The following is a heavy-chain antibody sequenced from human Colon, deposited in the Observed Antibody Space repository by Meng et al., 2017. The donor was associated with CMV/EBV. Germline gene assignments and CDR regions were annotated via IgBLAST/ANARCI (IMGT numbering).Heavy chain of an antibody. CDR1: GGSSSGSRYY. D-gene: IGHD3-10*01. Sequence: GSLRLSCTVSGGSSSGSRYYWGWFRQAPGKGLEWIGSIYHSGSTYYNPSLTSRVTISVDTSKNQFSLKLSSVTAADTAVYYCARVVYYGSGSFKWGQGTLVTVSS. CDR3: ARVVYYGSGSFK. V-gene: IGHV4-39*07. J-gene: IGHJ4*02. CDR2: IYHSGST.